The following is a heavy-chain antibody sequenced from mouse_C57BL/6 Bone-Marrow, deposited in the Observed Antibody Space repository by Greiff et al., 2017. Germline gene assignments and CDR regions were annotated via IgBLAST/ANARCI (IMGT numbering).Heavy chain of an antibody. V-gene: IGHV1-18*01. Sequence: EVQLQQSGPELVKPGASVKIPCKASGYTFTDYNMDWVKQSHGKSLEWIGDINPNNGGTIYNQKFKGKATLTVDKSSSTAYMELRSLTSEDTAVYYCARGGGVTTVAPYYAMDDWGQGTSVTVSS. CDR2: INPNNGGT. CDR1: GYTFTDYN. J-gene: IGHJ4*01. CDR3: ARGGGVTTVAPYYAMDD. D-gene: IGHD1-1*01.